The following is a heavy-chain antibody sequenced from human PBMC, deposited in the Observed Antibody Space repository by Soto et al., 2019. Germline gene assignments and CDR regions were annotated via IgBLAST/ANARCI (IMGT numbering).Heavy chain of an antibody. J-gene: IGHJ6*03. CDR3: ARSLAARFNYYYYYMDV. CDR2: IIPILGIA. Sequence: QVQLVQSGAEVKKPGSSVKVSCNASGGTFSSYTISWVRQAPGQGLEWMGRIIPILGIANYAQKFQGRVTITADKSTSTAYMELSSLRSEDTAVYYCARSLAARFNYYYYYMDVWGKGTTVTVSS. D-gene: IGHD6-6*01. CDR1: GGTFSSYT. V-gene: IGHV1-69*02.